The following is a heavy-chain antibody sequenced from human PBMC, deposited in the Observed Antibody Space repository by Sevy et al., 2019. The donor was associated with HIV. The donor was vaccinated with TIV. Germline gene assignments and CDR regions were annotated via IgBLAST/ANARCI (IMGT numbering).Heavy chain of an antibody. CDR3: ARDRIAARTGGFWLDP. CDR1: GFTFSSYS. Sequence: GGSLRFSCAASGFTFSSYSMNWVRQAPGKGLEWVSSISSSSSYIYYADSVKGRFTISRDNAKNSLYLQMNSLRAEDTAVYYCARDRIAARTGGFWLDPRGQGTLVTVSS. V-gene: IGHV3-21*01. J-gene: IGHJ5*02. D-gene: IGHD6-6*01. CDR2: ISSSSSYI.